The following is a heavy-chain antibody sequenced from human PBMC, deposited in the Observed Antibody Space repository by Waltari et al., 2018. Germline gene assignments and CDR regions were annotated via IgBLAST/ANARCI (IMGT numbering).Heavy chain of an antibody. D-gene: IGHD2-2*01. J-gene: IGHJ4*02. CDR3: AREGGTSGYSGFVDS. V-gene: IGHV3-30*06. CDR2: MSYDGFSK. CDR1: EFTLRTSI. Sequence: QLMESGVGVVHSGGSLRPSCAMAEFTLRTSIIHWVRQSPGKGLEWVSAMSYDGFSKYYADSVRDRFTIARDNSKNTVYVDINNLTPEDTAVYYCAREGGTSGYSGFVDSWGQGTQVTVSS.